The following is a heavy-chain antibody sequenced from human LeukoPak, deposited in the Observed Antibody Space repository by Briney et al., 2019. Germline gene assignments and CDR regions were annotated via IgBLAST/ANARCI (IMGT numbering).Heavy chain of an antibody. Sequence: SETLSLTCAVSGGSISSGGYSWSWIRQPPGKGLEWIGYIYYSGSTNYNPSLKSRVTISVDTSKNQFSLKLSSVTAADTAVYYCARGPRSRELEVLDYWGQGTLVTVSS. CDR3: ARGPRSRELEVLDY. CDR1: GGSISSGGYS. CDR2: IYYSGST. D-gene: IGHD1-26*01. J-gene: IGHJ4*02. V-gene: IGHV4-61*08.